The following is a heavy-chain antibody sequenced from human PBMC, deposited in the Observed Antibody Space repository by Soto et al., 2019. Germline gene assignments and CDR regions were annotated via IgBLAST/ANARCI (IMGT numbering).Heavy chain of an antibody. Sequence: GGSLRLSCAASGFTFSSYAMSWVRQAPGKGLEWVSAVSGSGGSTYYADSVKGRFTISRDNSKNTLYLQMNSLRAEDTAVYYCAKDLLCVWGSYRYPGTLFDYWGQGTLVTVSS. J-gene: IGHJ4*02. CDR1: GFTFSSYA. D-gene: IGHD3-16*02. CDR3: AKDLLCVWGSYRYPGTLFDY. V-gene: IGHV3-23*01. CDR2: VSGSGGST.